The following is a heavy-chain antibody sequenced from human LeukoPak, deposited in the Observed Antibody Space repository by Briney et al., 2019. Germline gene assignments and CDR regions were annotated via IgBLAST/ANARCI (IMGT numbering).Heavy chain of an antibody. CDR3: ARDHLRSGWHVRPPFDY. CDR1: GYTFTSYG. D-gene: IGHD6-19*01. V-gene: IGHV1-18*01. CDR2: ISAYNGNT. Sequence: ASVKVSCKASGYTFTSYGISWVRQAPGQGLEWMGWISAYNGNTNYAQKLQGRVTMTTDTSTSTAYMELRSLRSDDTAVYYCARDHLRSGWHVRPPFDYWGQGTLVTVSS. J-gene: IGHJ4*02.